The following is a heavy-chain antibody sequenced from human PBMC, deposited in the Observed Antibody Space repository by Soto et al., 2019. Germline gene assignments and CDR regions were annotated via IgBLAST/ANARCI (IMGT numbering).Heavy chain of an antibody. CDR1: GFTFSDYA. J-gene: IGHJ4*02. D-gene: IGHD3-10*01. V-gene: IGHV3-23*01. Sequence: GGSLRLSCAASGFTFSDYAMTWVRQAPGKGLEWVSVITGSGGKTFYADYVKGRFSISRDNSKNTVYLEINSLRAEDTAVYYCAKGILSDYYGSGTYDYWGQGTLVTVSS. CDR2: ITGSGGKT. CDR3: AKGILSDYYGSGTYDY.